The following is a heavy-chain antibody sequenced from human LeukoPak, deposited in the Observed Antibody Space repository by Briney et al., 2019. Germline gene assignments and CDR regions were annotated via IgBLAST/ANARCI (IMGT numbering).Heavy chain of an antibody. Sequence: GGSLRLSCAAPGFTFSSYGMHRVRQAPGKGLEWVAVIWYDGSNKYYADSVKGRFTISRDNSKNTLYLQMNSLRAEDTAVYYCARAVATYDYFDYWGQGTLVTVSS. CDR2: IWYDGSNK. D-gene: IGHD5-12*01. CDR3: ARAVATYDYFDY. J-gene: IGHJ4*02. CDR1: GFTFSSYG. V-gene: IGHV3-33*01.